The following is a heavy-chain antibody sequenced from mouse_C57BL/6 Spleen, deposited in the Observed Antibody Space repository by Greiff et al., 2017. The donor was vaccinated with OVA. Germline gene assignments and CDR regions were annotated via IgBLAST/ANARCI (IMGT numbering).Heavy chain of an antibody. CDR3: ARAYYSNYFDY. Sequence: QVQLQQSGPELVKPGASVKISCKASGYAFSSSWMNWVKQRPGKGLEWIGRIYPGDGDTNYNGKFKGKATLTADKSSSTAYMQLSSLTSEDSAVYFCARAYYSNYFDYGGKGTLSQSPQ. CDR1: GYAFSSSW. V-gene: IGHV1-82*01. CDR2: IYPGDGDT. D-gene: IGHD2-5*01. J-gene: IGHJ2*01.